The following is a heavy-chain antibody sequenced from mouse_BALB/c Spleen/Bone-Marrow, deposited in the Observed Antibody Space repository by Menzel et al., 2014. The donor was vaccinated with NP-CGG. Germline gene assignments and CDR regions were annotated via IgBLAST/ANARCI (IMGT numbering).Heavy chain of an antibody. Sequence: VQLKQSGPELVKPGASVKISCKASGYSFTDYYMHWVKQSHVKSLERIGRINPYNGATSYNQNFKDKASLTVDKSSRTAYMELHSLTSEDSAVYYCASFGFAYWGQGTLVTVSA. CDR3: ASFGFAY. CDR2: INPYNGAT. V-gene: IGHV1-26*01. CDR1: GYSFTDYY. J-gene: IGHJ3*01.